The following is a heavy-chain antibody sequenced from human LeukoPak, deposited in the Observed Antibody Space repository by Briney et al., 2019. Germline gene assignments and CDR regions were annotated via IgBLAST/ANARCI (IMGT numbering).Heavy chain of an antibody. J-gene: IGHJ4*02. CDR1: GFTFSSYG. CDR3: ARVRFGELSWIDY. CDR2: IWYDGSNK. D-gene: IGHD3-10*01. V-gene: IGHV3-33*01. Sequence: GGSPRLSCAASGFTFSSYGMHWVRQAPGKGLEWVAVIWYDGSNKYYADSVKGRFTISRDSSKNTLYLQMNSLRAEDTAVYYCARVRFGELSWIDYWGQGTLVTVSS.